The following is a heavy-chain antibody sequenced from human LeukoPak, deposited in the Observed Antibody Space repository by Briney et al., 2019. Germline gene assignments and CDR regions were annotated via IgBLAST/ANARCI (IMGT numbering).Heavy chain of an antibody. Sequence: RASVKVSCKPSGGTLSTYAISWVRQAPGQGPQWMGGVIPMFGTVRYAQKFQDRVTITADDSMSTAYMELSSLRFEDTAVYYCASRGGVTQENDYYYFAMDVWGQGTTVTVSS. V-gene: IGHV1-69*13. CDR3: ASRGGVTQENDYYYFAMDV. CDR1: GGTLSTYA. D-gene: IGHD2-21*02. CDR2: VIPMFGTV. J-gene: IGHJ6*02.